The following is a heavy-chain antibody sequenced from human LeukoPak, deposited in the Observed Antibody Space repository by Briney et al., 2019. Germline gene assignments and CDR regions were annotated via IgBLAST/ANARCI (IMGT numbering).Heavy chain of an antibody. Sequence: ASVKVSCKASGYTFTDYHIHWVRQAPGQGLEWMGWINPNSGGTDYVQEFQGRVTMTRDTSISTAYMELSRLRSDDTAVYYCARENWYFDYWGQGTPVTVSS. CDR3: ARENWYFDY. J-gene: IGHJ4*02. V-gene: IGHV1-2*02. CDR1: GYTFTDYH. CDR2: INPNSGGT.